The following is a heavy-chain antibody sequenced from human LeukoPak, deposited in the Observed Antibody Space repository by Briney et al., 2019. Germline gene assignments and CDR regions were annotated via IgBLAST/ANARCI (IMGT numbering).Heavy chain of an antibody. Sequence: PGGSLRLSCAASGFTFSSYAMSWVRQAPGNGLEWVSAISGSDGSTYYADSVKGRFTISRDNSKNTLYLQMNSLRAEDTAVYYCAKVVVVPATKYYFDYWGQGTLVTVSS. J-gene: IGHJ4*02. CDR1: GFTFSSYA. CDR2: ISGSDGST. V-gene: IGHV3-23*01. CDR3: AKVVVVPATKYYFDY. D-gene: IGHD2-2*01.